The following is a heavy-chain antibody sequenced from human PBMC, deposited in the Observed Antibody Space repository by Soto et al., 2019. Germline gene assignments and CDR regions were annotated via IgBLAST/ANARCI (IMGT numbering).Heavy chain of an antibody. Sequence: EVLLVESGGGLVKPGGSPRLSCTASGFRFSDYSMLWVRQAPGKQLEWLSFIANGDNHIFYANSVRGRFTISRDNARNSVYLQMNSLTAEDTAVYYCAREDGYCCGGSCSRGAFDLWGQGTMVIVSS. CDR2: IANGDNHI. D-gene: IGHD2-15*01. V-gene: IGHV3-21*01. J-gene: IGHJ3*01. CDR3: AREDGYCCGGSCSRGAFDL. CDR1: GFRFSDYS.